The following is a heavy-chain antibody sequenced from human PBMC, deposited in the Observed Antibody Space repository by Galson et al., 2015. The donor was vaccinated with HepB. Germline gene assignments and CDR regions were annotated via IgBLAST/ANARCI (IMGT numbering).Heavy chain of an antibody. CDR1: GFTFSSYA. V-gene: IGHV3-23*01. CDR2: ISSSGGST. CDR3: AKDQHYDSSGGWYFDL. J-gene: IGHJ2*01. D-gene: IGHD3-22*01. Sequence: SLRLSCAASGFTFSSYAMRWVRQAPGKGLEWVSAISSSGGSTFYADSVKGRFTISRDNSKNTLYLQMNSLRAEDTAVYYCAKDQHYDSSGGWYFDLWGRGTLVTVSS.